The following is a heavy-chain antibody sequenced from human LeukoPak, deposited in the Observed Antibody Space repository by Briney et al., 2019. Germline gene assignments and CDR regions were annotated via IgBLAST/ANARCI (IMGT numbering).Heavy chain of an antibody. CDR3: ASGAEDSSSDY. D-gene: IGHD6-6*01. CDR2: ISGSGINT. J-gene: IGHJ4*02. V-gene: IGHV3-23*01. Sequence: PGGTLRLSCAASGFTFSSYGMNWVRQAPGKGLEWVSAISGSGINTYYADSVKGRFTISRDNSKNTLYLQMNSLRAEDTAVYFCASGAEDSSSDYWGLGTLVTVSS. CDR1: GFTFSSYG.